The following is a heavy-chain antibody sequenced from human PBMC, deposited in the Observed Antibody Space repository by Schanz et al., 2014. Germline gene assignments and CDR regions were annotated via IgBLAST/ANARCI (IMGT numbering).Heavy chain of an antibody. D-gene: IGHD6-13*01. CDR1: GFTFRRFG. CDR2: IRFDASHK. Sequence: VQMLESGGGLVQPGGSLRLSCVASGFTFRRFGVSWVRQAPGKGLEWVAFIRFDASHKYYADSVKGRFTISRDNSKNTLYLQMDTLRVEDTAMFYCARDMTIAPAWGQGTLVTVSS. J-gene: IGHJ5*02. CDR3: ARDMTIAPA. V-gene: IGHV3-30*02.